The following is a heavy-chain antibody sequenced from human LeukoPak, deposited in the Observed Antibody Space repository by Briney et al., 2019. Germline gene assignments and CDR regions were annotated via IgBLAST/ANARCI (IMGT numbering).Heavy chain of an antibody. Sequence: PGGSLRLSCAASGFTFSSYWMNWVRQAPGKRLEWVANIKQDGSEKYYVDSVKGRFTISRDNANNSLYLQMNSLRAEDTAVYYCARGRGGLLWFGESNSWGQGTLVTVSS. CDR1: GFTFSSYW. D-gene: IGHD3-10*01. CDR3: ARGRGGLLWFGESNS. J-gene: IGHJ4*02. V-gene: IGHV3-7*01. CDR2: IKQDGSEK.